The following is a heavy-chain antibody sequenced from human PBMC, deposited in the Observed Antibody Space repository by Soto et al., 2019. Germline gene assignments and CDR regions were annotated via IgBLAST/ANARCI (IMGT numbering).Heavy chain of an antibody. J-gene: IGHJ4*02. D-gene: IGHD6-19*01. Sequence: ASVKVSCKASRYTFSTYAIHWVRQAPGQSLEWMGWINAGNGNTKYSQKFQGRVTITRDTSANTAYMELSSLRSEDTAVYYCARDGAVAGGINFDYWGQGTLVTAPQ. CDR1: RYTFSTYA. CDR3: ARDGAVAGGINFDY. V-gene: IGHV1-3*01. CDR2: INAGNGNT.